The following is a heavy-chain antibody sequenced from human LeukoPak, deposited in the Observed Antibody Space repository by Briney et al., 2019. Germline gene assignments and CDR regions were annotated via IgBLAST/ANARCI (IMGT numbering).Heavy chain of an antibody. Sequence: GGSLRLSCAASGFTVSSNYMSWVRQAPGKGLEWVSSISSTSSYIYYADSVKGRFIISRDNAKNSLYLQMNSLRAEDTAVYYCARGELPFNWFDPWGQGTLVTVSS. D-gene: IGHD1-26*01. CDR3: ARGELPFNWFDP. J-gene: IGHJ5*02. CDR2: ISSTSSYI. V-gene: IGHV3-21*01. CDR1: GFTVSSNY.